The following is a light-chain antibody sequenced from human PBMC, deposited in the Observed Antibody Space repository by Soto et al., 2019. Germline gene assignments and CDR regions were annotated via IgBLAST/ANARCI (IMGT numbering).Light chain of an antibody. CDR1: QAFSNY. V-gene: IGKV1-27*01. J-gene: IGKJ1*01. Sequence: DFQMTQSPSSLSASVGDRVTITCRASQAFSNYLAWYQQKPGKVPKLLVYAASTLQSGVPSRFSGSASGTDFTLTISSLQPEDVATYYCQKYNSAPWTFGQGTKVDIK. CDR2: AAS. CDR3: QKYNSAPWT.